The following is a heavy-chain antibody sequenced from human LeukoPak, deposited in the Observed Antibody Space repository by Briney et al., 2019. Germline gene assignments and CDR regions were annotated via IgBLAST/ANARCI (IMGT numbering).Heavy chain of an antibody. V-gene: IGHV1-46*01. CDR2: INPTGGST. CDR1: GYTFTSYY. CDR3: ARGTPFTYYDILTGYRSYYYMDV. D-gene: IGHD3-9*01. Sequence: ASVKVSCKASGYTFTSYYMHWVRQAPGQGLEWMGLINPTGGSTGYAQKFQGRVTMTRNTSISTAYMELSSLRSEDTAVYYCARGTPFTYYDILTGYRSYYYMDVWGKGTTVTISS. J-gene: IGHJ6*03.